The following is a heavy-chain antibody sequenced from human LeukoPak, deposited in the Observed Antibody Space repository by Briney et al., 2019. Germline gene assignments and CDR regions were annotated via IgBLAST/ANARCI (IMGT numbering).Heavy chain of an antibody. D-gene: IGHD3-22*01. J-gene: IGHJ4*02. CDR2: IYSGGST. CDR1: GFTVSSNY. CDR3: ASGSYYYDSSGYLHYFDY. V-gene: IGHV3-53*01. Sequence: PGGSLRLSCAASGFTVSSNYMSWVRQAPGKGLEWVSVIYSGGSTYYADSVKGRFTISRDNSKNTLYLQMNGLRAEDTAVYYCASGSYYYDSSGYLHYFDYWGQGTLVTVSS.